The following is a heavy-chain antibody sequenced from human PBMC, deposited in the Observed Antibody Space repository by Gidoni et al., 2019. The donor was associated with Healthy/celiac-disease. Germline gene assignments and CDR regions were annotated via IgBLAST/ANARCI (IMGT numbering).Heavy chain of an antibody. CDR2: ISGSGSST. Sequence: EVQLLESGGGLVQPGGSLRLSCAASGFTFSSYALSWVRQVPGKGLEWVSAISGSGSSTYYADSVKGRFTISRENSKNTLYLQMNSLRAEDTAVYYCAKDLYYDFWSGYSDAFDIWGQGTMVTVSS. CDR3: AKDLYYDFWSGYSDAFDI. D-gene: IGHD3-3*01. V-gene: IGHV3-23*01. CDR1: GFTFSSYA. J-gene: IGHJ3*02.